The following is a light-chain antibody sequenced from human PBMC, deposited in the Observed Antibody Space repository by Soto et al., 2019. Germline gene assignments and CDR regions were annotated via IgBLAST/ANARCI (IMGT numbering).Light chain of an antibody. CDR3: QQYDSSPWT. J-gene: IGKJ1*01. Sequence: EIVLTHSPGTPSLSPGERATLSCRASQSVSSSFLAWYQQKPGQAPRLLIYGASSRATGIPDRFSGSGSGTDFTLTISRLEPEDFAVYYCQQYDSSPWTFGQGTKVEIK. CDR1: QSVSSSF. V-gene: IGKV3-20*01. CDR2: GAS.